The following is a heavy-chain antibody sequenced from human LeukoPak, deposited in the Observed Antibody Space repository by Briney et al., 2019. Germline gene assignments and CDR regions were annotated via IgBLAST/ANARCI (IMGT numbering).Heavy chain of an antibody. V-gene: IGHV3-48*02. CDR2: ISSSSSPI. CDR1: GFSFSNYA. Sequence: GGSLRLSCAASGFSFSNYAMHWVRQAPGKGLEWVSYISSSSSPIYYADSVKGRFTISRDNAKNSLYLQMNSLRDEDTAVYYCARGSGSAFDCWGQGTLVTVSS. CDR3: ARGSGSAFDC. D-gene: IGHD2-15*01. J-gene: IGHJ4*02.